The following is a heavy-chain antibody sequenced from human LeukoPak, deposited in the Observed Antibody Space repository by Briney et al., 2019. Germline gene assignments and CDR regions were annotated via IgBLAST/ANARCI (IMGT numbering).Heavy chain of an antibody. CDR2: IYYSGST. D-gene: IGHD2-15*01. J-gene: IGHJ4*02. Sequence: SETLSLTCTVSGGSISSSSYYWGWFRQPPGKGLEWIGSIYYSGSTNYNPSLNSRVTISVDTSKSRFSLNLSSVTAADTAIYYCARDTRTAQGFDYWGQGILVTVSS. CDR3: ARDTRTAQGFDY. V-gene: IGHV4-39*07. CDR1: GGSISSSSYY.